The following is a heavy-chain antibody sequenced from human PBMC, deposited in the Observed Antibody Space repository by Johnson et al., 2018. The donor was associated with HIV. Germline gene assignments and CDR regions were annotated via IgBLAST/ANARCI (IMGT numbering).Heavy chain of an antibody. CDR1: GFTFDDYG. D-gene: IGHD3-22*01. Sequence: VQLVESGGGVVRPGGSLRLSCAASGFTFDDYGMSWVRQAPGKGLEWVSGITWTGGSTGYADSVNGRFTISRDNAKNSLYLQMNSLRAEDTALYYCAWGSSGYYYRAFDIWGQGTLVTVSS. V-gene: IGHV3-20*04. CDR3: AWGSSGYYYRAFDI. J-gene: IGHJ3*02. CDR2: ITWTGGST.